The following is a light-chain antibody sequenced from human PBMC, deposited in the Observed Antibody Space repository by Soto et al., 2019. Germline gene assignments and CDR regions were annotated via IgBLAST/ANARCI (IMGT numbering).Light chain of an antibody. Sequence: QSVLTQPASVSGSPGQSITISCTRTTSDVGGYNYVSWYQQHPGTAPKLMIYDVSNRPSGVSNRFSGSKSGNTASLTISGLQAEDEADYYCSSYTSSSTLVVFGGGTKLTVL. V-gene: IGLV2-14*03. J-gene: IGLJ2*01. CDR3: SSYTSSSTLVV. CDR2: DVS. CDR1: TSDVGGYNY.